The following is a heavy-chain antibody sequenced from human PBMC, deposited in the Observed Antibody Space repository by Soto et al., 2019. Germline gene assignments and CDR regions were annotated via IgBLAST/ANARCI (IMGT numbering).Heavy chain of an antibody. CDR3: ASNDSGYNYYMDV. Sequence: QPHLQESGPGLVKPSGTLSLTCAVSGGSVTSHNWWTWVRQAPGERLEWIGEVYLSGSTNYNPSLRGRVSISVDKSENQVSLKLTSVTAADTAVYYSASNDSGYNYYMDVWGKGTAVTVSS. D-gene: IGHD1-1*01. J-gene: IGHJ6*03. V-gene: IGHV4-4*02. CDR1: GGSVTSHNW. CDR2: VYLSGST.